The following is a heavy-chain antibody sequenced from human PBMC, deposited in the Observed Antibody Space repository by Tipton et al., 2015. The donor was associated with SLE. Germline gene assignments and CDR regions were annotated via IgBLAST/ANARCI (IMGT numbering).Heavy chain of an antibody. J-gene: IGHJ3*02. CDR3: AKDIWGILGTFGGAFDI. Sequence: SLRLSCAASGFTFSSYAMSWVRQAPGKGLEWVSTISGSGGGTYYADSVKGRFTISRDNSKNTLYLQMNSLGAEDTAVYYCAKDIWGILGTFGGAFDIWGEATMVTVSS. CDR2: ISGSGGGT. CDR1: GFTFSSYA. V-gene: IGHV3-23*01. D-gene: IGHD3-10*01.